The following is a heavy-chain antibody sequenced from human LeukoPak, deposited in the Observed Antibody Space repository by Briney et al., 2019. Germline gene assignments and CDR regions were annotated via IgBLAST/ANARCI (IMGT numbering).Heavy chain of an antibody. D-gene: IGHD2-21*01. V-gene: IGHV3-66*02. CDR1: GFTGSSNY. CDR3: ARDRLRCGGDCRGLFDY. CDR2: IYSGGST. J-gene: IGHJ4*02. Sequence: GGSLTLSCAASGFTGSSNYMSWVRQAPGKGLEWVSVIYSGGSTYYADSVKGRFTIRRDNSKDSLYLQMNSLRAEDTGVYYCARDRLRCGGDCRGLFDYWGQGTLVTVSS.